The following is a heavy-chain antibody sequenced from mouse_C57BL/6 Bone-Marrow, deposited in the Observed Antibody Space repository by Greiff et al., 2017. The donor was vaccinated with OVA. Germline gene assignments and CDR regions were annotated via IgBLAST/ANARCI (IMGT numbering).Heavy chain of an antibody. CDR3: ALITTVVATGDFDY. D-gene: IGHD1-1*01. J-gene: IGHJ2*01. CDR2: FVPEDGET. V-gene: IGHV14-2*01. Sequence: VQLQQSGAELVKPGAPVKLSGTASGFNIKDYYLPGVKRRTEQGLGWIGRFVPEDGETKYAPKFQGKATITADTSSNTAYLQLSSLTSEDTAVYYCALITTVVATGDFDYWGQGTTLTVSS. CDR1: GFNIKDYY.